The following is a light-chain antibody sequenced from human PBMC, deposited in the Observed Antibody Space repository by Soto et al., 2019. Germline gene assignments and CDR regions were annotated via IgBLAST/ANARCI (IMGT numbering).Light chain of an antibody. Sequence: DIQMTQSPSTLSASVGDRVTITCRASQSISSWLAWYQQKPGKAPKLLIYRASNLESGVPSRFTGSGSGTEFTLTISSLQLDDFATYYCQLYKSSILTFGPGTKVDIK. J-gene: IGKJ3*01. V-gene: IGKV1-5*03. CDR2: RAS. CDR1: QSISSW. CDR3: QLYKSSILT.